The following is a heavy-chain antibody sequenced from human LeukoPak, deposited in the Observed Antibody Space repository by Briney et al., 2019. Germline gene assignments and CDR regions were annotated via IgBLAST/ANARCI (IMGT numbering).Heavy chain of an antibody. V-gene: IGHV3-7*01. CDR2: IKEDESAK. D-gene: IGHD1-26*01. CDR3: ASDVGGSLDY. CDR1: GFTFNTYW. Sequence: GGSLRLSCAASGFTFNTYWMAWVRQAPGKGLEWVANIKEDESAKHQADSVKGRFTIFSDNAQNSVYLQMSSLRGDDTAIYYCASDVGGSLDYWGQGTLVTVSS. J-gene: IGHJ4*02.